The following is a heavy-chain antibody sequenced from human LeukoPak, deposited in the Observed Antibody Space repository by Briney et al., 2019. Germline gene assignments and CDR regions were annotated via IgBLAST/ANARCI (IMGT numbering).Heavy chain of an antibody. Sequence: GGSLRLPCAASGFTFSSYSMNWVRQAPGKGLEWVSSISSSSSYIYYADSVKGRFTISRDNAKNSLYLQMNSLRAEDTAVYYCARDAGIAARGFGYWGQGTLVTVSS. CDR3: ARDAGIAARGFGY. D-gene: IGHD6-6*01. V-gene: IGHV3-21*01. CDR1: GFTFSSYS. J-gene: IGHJ4*02. CDR2: ISSSSSYI.